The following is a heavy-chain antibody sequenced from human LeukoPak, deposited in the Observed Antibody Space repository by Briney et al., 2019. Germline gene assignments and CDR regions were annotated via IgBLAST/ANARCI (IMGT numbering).Heavy chain of an antibody. CDR2: VFYTGNT. J-gene: IGHJ4*02. Sequence: SETLSLTXTVSGDSIATGIHYWGWISQPPGMGLHWIGSVFYTGNTYYNPSLQSRITISVDTSKNQVSLKVTSVTATDTALYYCARQGTYYYDSTKFTFDSWGQGTLVTVSS. D-gene: IGHD3-22*01. V-gene: IGHV4-39*01. CDR3: ARQGTYYYDSTKFTFDS. CDR1: GDSIATGIHY.